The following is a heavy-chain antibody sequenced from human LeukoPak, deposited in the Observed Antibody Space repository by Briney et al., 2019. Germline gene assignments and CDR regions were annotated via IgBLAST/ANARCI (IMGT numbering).Heavy chain of an antibody. Sequence: SETLSLTCTVSGGSISSYYWSWIRQPPGKGLEWIGYIYYSGSTNYNPSLKSRVTISVDTSKNQFSLKLSSVTAADTAVYYCARQKGHFDSLRYYYGMDVWGQGTTVTVSS. J-gene: IGHJ6*02. D-gene: IGHD3-9*01. V-gene: IGHV4-59*08. CDR2: IYYSGST. CDR1: GGSISSYY. CDR3: ARQKGHFDSLRYYYGMDV.